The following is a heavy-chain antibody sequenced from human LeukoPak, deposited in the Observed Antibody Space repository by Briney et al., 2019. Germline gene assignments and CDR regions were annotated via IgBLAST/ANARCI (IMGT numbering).Heavy chain of an antibody. CDR3: ATFDYDQGRNWFDP. CDR1: GYTLTELS. CDR2: FDPEDGET. V-gene: IGHV1-24*01. J-gene: IGHJ5*02. Sequence: ASVKVSCTVSGYTLTELSMHWVRQAPGKGLEWMGAFDPEDGETIYAQKFQGRVTMTEDTSTDTAYMELSSLRSEDTAVYYCATFDYDQGRNWFDPWGQGTLVTVSS. D-gene: IGHD3-22*01.